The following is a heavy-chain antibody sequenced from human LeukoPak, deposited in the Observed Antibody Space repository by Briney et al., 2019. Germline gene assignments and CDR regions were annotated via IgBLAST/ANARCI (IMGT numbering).Heavy chain of an antibody. CDR1: GFTFSSYA. Sequence: GGSLRLSCAASGFTFSSYAMHWVRQAPGKGLEWVAVISYDGSNKYYADSVKGRFTISRDNSKNTLYLQMNSLRAEDTAVYYCAFQPGVRGVIKAYYFDYWGQGTLVTVSS. CDR3: AFQPGVRGVIKAYYFDY. CDR2: ISYDGSNK. D-gene: IGHD3-10*01. J-gene: IGHJ4*02. V-gene: IGHV3-30-3*01.